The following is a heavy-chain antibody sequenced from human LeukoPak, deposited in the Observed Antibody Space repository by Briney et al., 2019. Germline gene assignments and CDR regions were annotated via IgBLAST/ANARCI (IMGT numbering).Heavy chain of an antibody. CDR2: IEQDGSEK. CDR1: GLTFSNYW. J-gene: IGHJ5*02. CDR3: ARASDPWLQLT. Sequence: GGSLRLSCAASGLTFSNYWMIWVRQAPGKGLEWVANIEQDGSEKRYADSVRGRFIVSRDNAHTSLYLQMSSLRAEDTALYYCARASDPWLQLTWGQGTLVTVSS. V-gene: IGHV3-7*05. D-gene: IGHD5-24*01.